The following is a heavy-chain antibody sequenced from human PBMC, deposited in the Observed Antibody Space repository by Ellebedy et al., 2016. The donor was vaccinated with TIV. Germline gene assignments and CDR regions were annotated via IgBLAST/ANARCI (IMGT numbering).Heavy chain of an antibody. CDR2: IIPIFGTA. CDR1: GYTFTSYD. CDR3: AKGFSSWLDY. Sequence: SVKVSXXASGYTFTSYDINWVRQAPGQGLEWMGGIIPIFGTANYAQKFQGRVTITADESMSTAYMELSSLRAEDTAVYYCAKGFSSWLDYWGQGTLVTVSS. V-gene: IGHV1-69*13. D-gene: IGHD6-13*01. J-gene: IGHJ4*02.